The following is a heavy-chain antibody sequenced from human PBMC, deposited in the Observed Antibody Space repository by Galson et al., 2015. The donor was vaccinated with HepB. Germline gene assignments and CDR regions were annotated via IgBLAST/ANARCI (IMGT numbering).Heavy chain of an antibody. CDR2: ITDNGDV. CDR3: ARDPAAGDS. Sequence: SLRLSCAASGFTFSIYSMNWVRQAPGKGLEWVSSITDNGDVYYAVSVTGRFSVSRDNAQNSLYLQMSSLRAEDTAMYYCARDPAAGDSWGQGTLVTVSS. CDR1: GFTFSIYS. J-gene: IGHJ4*02. D-gene: IGHD6-13*01. V-gene: IGHV3-21*01.